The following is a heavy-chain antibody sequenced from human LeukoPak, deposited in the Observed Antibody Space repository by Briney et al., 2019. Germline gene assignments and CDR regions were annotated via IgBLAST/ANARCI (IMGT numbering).Heavy chain of an antibody. CDR1: GFTFSSYS. CDR2: ISSSSSTI. CDR3: ARVGPPTVSYNWFDP. D-gene: IGHD5/OR15-5a*01. Sequence: GGSLRLSCAASGFTFSSYSMSWVRQAPGKGLEWVSYISSSSSTIYYADSVKGRFTISRDNAKNSLYLQMNSLRAEDTAVYYCARVGPPTVSYNWFDPWGQGTLVTVSS. V-gene: IGHV3-48*04. J-gene: IGHJ5*02.